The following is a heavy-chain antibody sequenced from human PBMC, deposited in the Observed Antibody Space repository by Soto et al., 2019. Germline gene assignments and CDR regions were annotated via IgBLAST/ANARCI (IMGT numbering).Heavy chain of an antibody. Sequence: LSLTCTVSGGSIRSGGYSWTWIRQSPGKGLEWIGYTYRSGSAYYNPSLKSRVTISVDRSKNQFSLNLTSVTAADTAVYYCARDYYGMDVWGQGTTVTVSS. V-gene: IGHV4-30-2*06. CDR2: TYRSGSA. CDR3: ARDYYGMDV. J-gene: IGHJ6*02. CDR1: GGSIRSGGYS.